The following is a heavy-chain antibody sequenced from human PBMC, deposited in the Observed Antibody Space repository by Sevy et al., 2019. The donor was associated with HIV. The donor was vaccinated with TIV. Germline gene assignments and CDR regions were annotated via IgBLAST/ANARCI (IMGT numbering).Heavy chain of an antibody. J-gene: IGHJ5*02. D-gene: IGHD3-10*01. Sequence: SXTLSLTCTVSGGXISSGGYXXSWIRQHPGKGLXXXGYXYXSGSTYYNPSLKSRVTISVDTSKNQFSLKLSSVTAADTXXYYCARGILLWXGEFRXTXYXXFXXXGXXTXVTVSS. CDR1: GGXISSGGYX. CDR2: XYXSGST. CDR3: ARGILLWXGEFRXTXYXXFXX. V-gene: IGHV4-31*03.